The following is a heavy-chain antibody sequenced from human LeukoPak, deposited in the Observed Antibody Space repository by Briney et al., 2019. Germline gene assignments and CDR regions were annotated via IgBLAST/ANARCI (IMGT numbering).Heavy chain of an antibody. J-gene: IGHJ4*02. V-gene: IGHV1-18*01. Sequence: ASVKVSCKASGYTFTSYDISWVRQAPGQGLEWMGWISPYNDKTNYAQKFQDRVTMTTDTSTSTAYLEVRSLKSEDTAVYYCARAAKRITMVRDLDYWGQGTLVTVSS. D-gene: IGHD3-10*01. CDR1: GYTFTSYD. CDR3: ARAAKRITMVRDLDY. CDR2: ISPYNDKT.